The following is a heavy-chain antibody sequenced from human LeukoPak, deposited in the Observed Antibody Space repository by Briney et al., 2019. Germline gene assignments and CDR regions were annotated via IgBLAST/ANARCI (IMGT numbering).Heavy chain of an antibody. Sequence: GGSLRLSCAASGFTFSSYEVNWVRQAPGKGLEWISYISSSESTIYYAASVKGRFTISRDNARNSLYLQMNSLRAEDTAVYYCARDRGYTQDYWGQGTLVTVSS. D-gene: IGHD5-12*01. CDR1: GFTFSSYE. CDR2: ISSSESTI. J-gene: IGHJ4*02. CDR3: ARDRGYTQDY. V-gene: IGHV3-48*03.